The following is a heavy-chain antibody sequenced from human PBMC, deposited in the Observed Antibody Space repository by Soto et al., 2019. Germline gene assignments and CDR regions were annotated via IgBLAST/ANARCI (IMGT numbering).Heavy chain of an antibody. Sequence: PSQTLSLTCSVSVGSISSGGYSCIWIRHPPGKGLEWIGYIYHSGSTYYNPSLKSRVTISVDRSKNQFSLKLSSVTAADTAVYYCAREAGGEFDPWGQGTLVTVS. D-gene: IGHD3-16*01. J-gene: IGHJ5*02. CDR3: AREAGGEFDP. V-gene: IGHV4-30-2*01. CDR2: IYHSGST. CDR1: VGSISSGGYS.